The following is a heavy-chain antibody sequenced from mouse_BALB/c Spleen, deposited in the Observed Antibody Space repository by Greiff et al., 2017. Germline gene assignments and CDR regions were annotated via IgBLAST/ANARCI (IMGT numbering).Heavy chain of an antibody. Sequence: EVQGVESGGGLVKPGGSLKLSCAASGFTFSSYAMSWVRQTPEKRLEWVATISSGGSYTYYPDSVKGRFTISRDNAKNTLYLQMSSLRSEDTAMYYCARGDYDFDYWGQGTTLTVSS. D-gene: IGHD2-4*01. V-gene: IGHV5-9-3*01. CDR1: GFTFSSYA. CDR3: ARGDYDFDY. J-gene: IGHJ2*01. CDR2: ISSGGSYT.